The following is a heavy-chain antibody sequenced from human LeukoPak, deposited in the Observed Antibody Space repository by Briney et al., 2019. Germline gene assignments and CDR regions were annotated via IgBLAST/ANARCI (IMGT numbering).Heavy chain of an antibody. CDR2: INPSGGST. D-gene: IGHD4-17*01. V-gene: IGHV1-46*01. Sequence: EASVKVSCKASGYTFTSYYMHWVRQAPGQGLEWMGIINPSGGSTSYAQKFQGRVTMTRDMSTSTVYMELSSLGSEDTAVYYCARGRRTVTFVDYWGQGTLVTVSS. CDR3: ARGRRTVTFVDY. J-gene: IGHJ4*02. CDR1: GYTFTSYY.